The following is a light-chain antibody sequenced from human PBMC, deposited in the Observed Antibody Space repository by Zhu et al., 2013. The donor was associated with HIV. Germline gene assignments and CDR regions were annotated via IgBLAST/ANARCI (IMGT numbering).Light chain of an antibody. V-gene: IGKV3-15*01. Sequence: ERVMTQSPATLSVSPGERATLSCRASQSVRNKLAWYQKNPGQAPRLLIYGASTRATGIPARFSGSGSGTEFTLTISSLQSEDFAVYYCQQYGSSPETFGQGTKVAIK. CDR2: GAS. CDR1: QSVRNK. CDR3: QQYGSSPET. J-gene: IGKJ1*01.